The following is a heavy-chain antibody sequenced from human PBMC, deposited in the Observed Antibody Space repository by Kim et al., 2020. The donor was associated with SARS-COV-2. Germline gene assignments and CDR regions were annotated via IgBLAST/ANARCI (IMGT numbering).Heavy chain of an antibody. CDR3: ARVWEVVRGVIIIAPDY. CDR2: ISAYNGNT. J-gene: IGHJ4*02. V-gene: IGHV1-18*01. Sequence: ASVKVSCKASGYTFTSYGISWVRQAPGQGLEWMGWISAYNGNTNYAQKLQGRVTMTTDTSTSTAYMELRSLRSDDTAVYYCARVWEVVRGVIIIAPDYWGQGTLVTVSS. D-gene: IGHD3-10*01. CDR1: GYTFTSYG.